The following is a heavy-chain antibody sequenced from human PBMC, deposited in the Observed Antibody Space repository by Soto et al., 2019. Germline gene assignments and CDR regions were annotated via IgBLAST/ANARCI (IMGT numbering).Heavy chain of an antibody. J-gene: IGHJ6*02. CDR3: ASTNRQGLTGDYLPYRSMDV. CDR2: IIPIFGTA. V-gene: IGHV1-69*13. Sequence: SVKVSCKASGGTFSSYAISWVRQAPGQGLEWMGGIIPIFGTANYAQKFQGRVTITADEPTSTAYMELSSLRSEDTAVYYCASTNRQGLTGDYLPYRSMDVWGQGTTVTVSS. D-gene: IGHD4-17*01. CDR1: GGTFSSYA.